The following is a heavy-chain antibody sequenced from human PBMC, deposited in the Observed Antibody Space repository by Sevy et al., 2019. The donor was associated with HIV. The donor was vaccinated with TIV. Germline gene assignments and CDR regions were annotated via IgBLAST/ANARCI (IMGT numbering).Heavy chain of an antibody. Sequence: GGSLRLSCAASGFTFSSYAMHWVRQAPGKGLEWVAVISYDGSNKYYADSVKGRFTTSRDNSKNTLYLQMNSLRAEDTAVYYCARTTVTTYHYYYYYGMDVWGQGTTVTVSS. D-gene: IGHD4-4*01. CDR1: GFTFSSYA. CDR3: ARTTVTTYHYYYYYGMDV. CDR2: ISYDGSNK. J-gene: IGHJ6*02. V-gene: IGHV3-30*04.